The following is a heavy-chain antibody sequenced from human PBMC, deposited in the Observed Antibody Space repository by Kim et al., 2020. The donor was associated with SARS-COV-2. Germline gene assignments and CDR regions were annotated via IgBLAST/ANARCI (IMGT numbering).Heavy chain of an antibody. Sequence: PSLKSRIRISADTSKNQFSLELSCVTAADTAVYYCARSDYGDYGGYFDYWGQGTLVTVSS. V-gene: IGHV4-31*02. CDR3: ARSDYGDYGGYFDY. J-gene: IGHJ4*02. D-gene: IGHD4-17*01.